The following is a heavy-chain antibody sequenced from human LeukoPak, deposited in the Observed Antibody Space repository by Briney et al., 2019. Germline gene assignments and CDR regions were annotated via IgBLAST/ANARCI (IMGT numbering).Heavy chain of an antibody. D-gene: IGHD2-2*01. V-gene: IGHV1-69*13. Sequence: GASVKVSCKASGGTFSSYAISWVRQAPGQGLEWMGGIIPIFGTANYAQKFQGRVTITADESTSTAYMELSRLTSEDTAVSYCARDILRGIVVVPAVNYYYYYGMDVWGKGTTVTVSS. CDR3: ARDILRGIVVVPAVNYYYYYGMDV. J-gene: IGHJ6*04. CDR2: IIPIFGTA. CDR1: GGTFSSYA.